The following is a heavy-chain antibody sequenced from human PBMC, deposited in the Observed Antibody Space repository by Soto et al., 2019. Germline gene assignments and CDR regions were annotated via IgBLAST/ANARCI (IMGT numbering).Heavy chain of an antibody. CDR1: GGSISSYY. CDR3: ARDIVEYYDFWSGYLGGMDV. Sequence: PSETLSLTCTVSGGSISSYYWSWIRQPPGRGLEWIGYIYYSGSTNYNPSLKSRVTIPVDTSKNQFSLKLSSVTAADTAVYYCARDIVEYYDFWSGYLGGMDVWGQGTTVTVSS. CDR2: IYYSGST. D-gene: IGHD3-3*01. V-gene: IGHV4-59*01. J-gene: IGHJ6*02.